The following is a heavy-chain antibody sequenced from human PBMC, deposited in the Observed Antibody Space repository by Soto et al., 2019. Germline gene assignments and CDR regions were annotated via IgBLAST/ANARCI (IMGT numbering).Heavy chain of an antibody. D-gene: IGHD1-26*01. CDR1: GDSVSSISAT. CDR2: TYYRSKWNN. Sequence: PSQTLSLTCAISGDSVSSISATWNWIRQSPSRGLEWLGGTYYRSKWNNDYALSVNSRISINPVTSKNQFSLQLNSVTPADTAVYFCARGESGSYYVGAFDIWGRGTMVTVSS. J-gene: IGHJ3*02. V-gene: IGHV6-1*01. CDR3: ARGESGSYYVGAFDI.